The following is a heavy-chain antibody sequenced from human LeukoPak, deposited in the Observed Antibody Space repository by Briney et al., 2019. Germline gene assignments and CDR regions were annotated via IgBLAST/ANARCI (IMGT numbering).Heavy chain of an antibody. CDR3: ARGPPYYYDSSGYYYSFDY. CDR2: INHSGSN. D-gene: IGHD3-22*01. CDR1: GGSFSGYY. V-gene: IGHV4-34*01. Sequence: KPSETLSLTCAVYGGSFSGYYWSWIRQPPGSGMEWLVEINHSGSNNSHPSRKSRVTISVDTSKNQFSLKLSSVTAADTAVYYCARGPPYYYDSSGYYYSFDYWGQGTLVTVSS. J-gene: IGHJ4*02.